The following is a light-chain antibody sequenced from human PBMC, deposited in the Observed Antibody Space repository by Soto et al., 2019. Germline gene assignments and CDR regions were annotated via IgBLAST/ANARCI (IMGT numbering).Light chain of an antibody. V-gene: IGKV1-12*01. CDR2: AAS. CDR3: QEASRIAIT. CDR1: QGIRSS. Sequence: DIQMTQSPSSVSASVGDRVTITCRASQGIRSSLAWYQQKSGKAPKLLIYAASTLQSGVPSRFSGSGSGTDFTLTISSLQPEDFATDYCQEASRIAITFGQATRLEIK. J-gene: IGKJ5*01.